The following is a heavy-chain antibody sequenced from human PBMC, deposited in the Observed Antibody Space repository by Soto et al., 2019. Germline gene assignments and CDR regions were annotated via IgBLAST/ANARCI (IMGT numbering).Heavy chain of an antibody. V-gene: IGHV4-31*03. J-gene: IGHJ5*02. CDR1: GGSISSGGYY. CDR3: ARPSPAGWFDP. D-gene: IGHD2-15*01. CDR2: IYYSGST. Sequence: QVQLQESGPGLVKPSQTLSLTCTVSGGSISSGGYYWSWIRQHPGKVLEWIGYIYYSGSTYYNPYLKSRVTISVDTSKNQFSLKLSSVTAADTAVYYCARPSPAGWFDPWGQGTLVTVSS.